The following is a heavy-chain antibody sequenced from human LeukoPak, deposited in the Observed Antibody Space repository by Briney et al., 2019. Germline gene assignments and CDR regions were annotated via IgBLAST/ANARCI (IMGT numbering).Heavy chain of an antibody. CDR3: ARVIAAAAPYYFDY. D-gene: IGHD6-13*01. Sequence: GASVKASCKASGGTFSSYAISWVRQAPGQGLEWMGGIIPIFGTANYAQKFQGRVTITADESTSTAYMELSSLRSEDTAVYYCARVIAAAAPYYFDYWGQGTLVTVSS. J-gene: IGHJ4*02. CDR1: GGTFSSYA. CDR2: IIPIFGTA. V-gene: IGHV1-69*13.